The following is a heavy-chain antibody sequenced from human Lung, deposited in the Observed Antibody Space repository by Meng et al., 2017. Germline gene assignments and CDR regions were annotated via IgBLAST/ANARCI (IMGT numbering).Heavy chain of an antibody. CDR2: INPKSGDT. Sequence: QGQLVQPGAEVKKPGASVKVSCKPSGYNFPDYYIHWVRRAPGQGLEWMGRINPKSGDTHYAQKFQARVTMTGDTSISTAYMDLSGLRSDDTAVYYCARDEDISAAGKLFGDYWGQGTLVTVSS. D-gene: IGHD6-13*01. V-gene: IGHV1-2*06. CDR3: ARDEDISAAGKLFGDY. J-gene: IGHJ4*02. CDR1: GYNFPDYY.